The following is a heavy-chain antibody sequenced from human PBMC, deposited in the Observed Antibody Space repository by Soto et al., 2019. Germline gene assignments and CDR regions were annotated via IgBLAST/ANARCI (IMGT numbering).Heavy chain of an antibody. J-gene: IGHJ4*02. CDR1: GGSFSGYY. D-gene: IGHD2-15*01. Sequence: SETLSLTCAVYGGSFSGYYWSWIRQPPGKGLEWIGEINHSGSTNYNPSLKSRVTISVDTSKNQFSLKLSSVTAADTAVYYCARGRSDHSGGSGYYFDYWGQGTLVTVSS. CDR2: INHSGST. CDR3: ARGRSDHSGGSGYYFDY. V-gene: IGHV4-34*01.